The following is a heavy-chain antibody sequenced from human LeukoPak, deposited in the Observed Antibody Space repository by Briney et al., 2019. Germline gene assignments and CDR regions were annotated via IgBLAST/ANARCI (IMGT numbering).Heavy chain of an antibody. CDR3: ARVGTFSSSWYSSNWFDP. V-gene: IGHV4-38-2*01. D-gene: IGHD6-13*01. CDR1: GYSISSGYY. CDR2: IYYSGST. Sequence: PSETLSLTCAVSGYSISSGYYWGWIRQPPGKGLEWIGYIYYSGSTNYNPSLKSRVTISVDTSKNQFSLKLSSVTAADTAVYYCARVGTFSSSWYSSNWFDPWGQGTLVTVSS. J-gene: IGHJ5*02.